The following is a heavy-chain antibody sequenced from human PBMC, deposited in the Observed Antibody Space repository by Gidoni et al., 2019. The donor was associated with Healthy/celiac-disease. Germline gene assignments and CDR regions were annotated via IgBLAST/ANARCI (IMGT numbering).Heavy chain of an antibody. CDR2: ISGSGGSP. V-gene: IGHV3-23*01. Sequence: EVQLLESGGGLVQPGGSLRLSCAALGFTFRRYAMRWVRQAPGKGLEWVSAISGSGGSPYYADSVKGRFTISRDNSKNTLYLQMNSLRAEDTAVYYCAKPLSDTAMEPLNDAFDIWGQGTMVTVSS. D-gene: IGHD5-18*01. CDR3: AKPLSDTAMEPLNDAFDI. J-gene: IGHJ3*02. CDR1: GFTFRRYA.